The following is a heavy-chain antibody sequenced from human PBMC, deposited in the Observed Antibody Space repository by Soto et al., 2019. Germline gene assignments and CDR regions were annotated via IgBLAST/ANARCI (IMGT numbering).Heavy chain of an antibody. CDR1: GFTFSRHA. V-gene: IGHV3-23*01. D-gene: IGHD2-2*01. J-gene: IGHJ5*02. CDR2: LSDSGGSI. Sequence: GGSLRLSCTASGFTFSRHAMTWVRQAPGKGLEWVSGLSDSGGSIYYADSVKGRFTISRDNSMNTLYLQMNTLRAEDTAIYFCAKVSSSCYAGFFAPWGRGPLVTVS. CDR3: AKVSSSCYAGFFAP.